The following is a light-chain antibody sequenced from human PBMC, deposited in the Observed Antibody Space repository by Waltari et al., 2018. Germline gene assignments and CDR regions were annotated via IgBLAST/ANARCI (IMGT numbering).Light chain of an antibody. CDR1: RGHSSYA. V-gene: IGLV4-69*01. CDR2: LNSDGSH. Sequence: QLVLTQSPSASASLGASVKLTCTLSRGHSSYAIAWNKQQPEKGPRYLMKLNSDGSHSKGDGIPDRFSGSSSGAERYLTISSLQSEDEADYYCQTWGTGILVFGTGTKVTVL. J-gene: IGLJ1*01. CDR3: QTWGTGILV.